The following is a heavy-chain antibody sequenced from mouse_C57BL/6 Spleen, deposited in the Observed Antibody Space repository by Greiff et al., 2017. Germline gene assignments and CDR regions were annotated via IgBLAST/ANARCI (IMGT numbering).Heavy chain of an antibody. J-gene: IGHJ2*01. V-gene: IGHV1-43*01. CDR1: GYSFTGYY. D-gene: IGHD1-1*01. CDR2: INPSTGGT. Sequence: EVQLQQSGPELVKPGASVKISCKASGYSFTGYYMHWVKQSSEKSLEWMGKINPSTGGTSDNQKFKGKATLTVDKSSSTAYMQLKSLTSEDSAVSYCAGRYYDYFGCWGPVATLTVYS. CDR3: AGRYYDYFGC.